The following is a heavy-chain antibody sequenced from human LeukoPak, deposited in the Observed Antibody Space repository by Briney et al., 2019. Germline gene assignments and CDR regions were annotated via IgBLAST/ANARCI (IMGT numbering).Heavy chain of an antibody. Sequence: SVKVSCKASGGTFSSYAISWVRQAPGQGLEWMGGIIPIFGTANYAQKFQGRVTITADESTSTAYMELSSLRSEDTAVYYCARHEPGGSGSAFDDWGQGTLVTVSS. J-gene: IGHJ4*02. CDR2: IIPIFGTA. CDR3: ARHEPGGSGSAFDD. V-gene: IGHV1-69*13. CDR1: GGTFSSYA. D-gene: IGHD3-22*01.